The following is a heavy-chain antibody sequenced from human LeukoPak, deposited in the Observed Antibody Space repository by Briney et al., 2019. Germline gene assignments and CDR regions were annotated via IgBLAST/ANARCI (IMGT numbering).Heavy chain of an antibody. CDR3: ARSLATSYYYMDV. V-gene: IGHV3-30*04. J-gene: IGHJ6*03. CDR1: GFTFSNYA. Sequence: GRSLRLSCAASGFTFSNYAMHWVRQAPGKGLEWVAVISYDGSNKFYADSVKGRFTISRDNSKNTLHLQMNSLRAEDTAVHYCARSLATSYYYMDVWGKGTTVTVSS. D-gene: IGHD5-12*01. CDR2: ISYDGSNK.